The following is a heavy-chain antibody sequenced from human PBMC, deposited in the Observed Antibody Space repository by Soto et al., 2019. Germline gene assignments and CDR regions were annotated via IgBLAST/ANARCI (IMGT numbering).Heavy chain of an antibody. CDR3: AKVPPYSNYREREYYFDY. Sequence: PGGSLRLSCAASGFTFSSYGMHWVRQAPGKGLEWVAVISYDGSNKYYADSVKGRFTISRDNSKNTLYLQMNSLRAEDTAVYYCAKVPPYSNYREREYYFDYWGQGTLVTVSS. V-gene: IGHV3-30*18. CDR1: GFTFSSYG. CDR2: ISYDGSNK. D-gene: IGHD4-4*01. J-gene: IGHJ4*02.